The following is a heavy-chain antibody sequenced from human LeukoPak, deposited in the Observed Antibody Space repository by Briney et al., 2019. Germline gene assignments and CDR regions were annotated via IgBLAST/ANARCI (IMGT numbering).Heavy chain of an antibody. D-gene: IGHD1-26*01. CDR1: GGSISSSSYY. V-gene: IGHV4-39*07. CDR3: ARVRSGSYWVDY. CDR2: IYYSGST. Sequence: PSETLSLTCTVSGGSISSSSYYWGWIRQPPGKGLEWIGSIYYSGSTYYNPSLKSRVTISVDTSKNQFSLKLSSVTAADTAVYYCARVRSGSYWVDYWGQGTLVTVSS. J-gene: IGHJ4*02.